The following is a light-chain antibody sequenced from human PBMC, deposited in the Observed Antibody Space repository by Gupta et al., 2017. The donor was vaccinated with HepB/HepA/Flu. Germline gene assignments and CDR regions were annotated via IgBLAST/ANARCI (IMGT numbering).Light chain of an antibody. CDR2: SNN. Sequence: QSVLTQPPSASGTPGQRVTISCSGSSSNIGSNTVNWYQQLPGTAPKLLIYSNNQRPSGVPDRFSGSKSGTSASLAISGLQSEDDAYYYCAAWDDSLNGWVFGGGTKLTVL. V-gene: IGLV1-44*01. J-gene: IGLJ3*02. CDR1: SSNIGSNT. CDR3: AAWDDSLNGWV.